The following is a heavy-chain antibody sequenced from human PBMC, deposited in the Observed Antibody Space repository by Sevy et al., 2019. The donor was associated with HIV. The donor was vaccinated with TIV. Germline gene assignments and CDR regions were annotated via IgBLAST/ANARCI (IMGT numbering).Heavy chain of an antibody. V-gene: IGHV1-2*02. J-gene: IGHJ4*02. CDR2: INPSSGGT. CDR3: ARVSPQGDFDY. CDR1: GYTFTGYY. Sequence: ASVKVSCKASGYTFTGYYMHWVRQAPGQGLEWMGWINPSSGGTNYAQKFQGRVTMTRDTSISTAYMELSRLRSDDTAVYYCARVSPQGDFDYWGQGALVTVSS. D-gene: IGHD3-16*01.